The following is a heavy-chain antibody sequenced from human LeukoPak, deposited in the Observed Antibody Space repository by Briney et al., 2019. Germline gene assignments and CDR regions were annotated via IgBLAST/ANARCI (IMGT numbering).Heavy chain of an antibody. Sequence: GGTLRLSCAASGITFSSYGMSWVRQAPGKGLEWVSSISSTGGTTYYADSVKGRFTISRDNSKNTLYLQMNSLRAEDTAVYYCAAVDTAMVLDYWGQGTLVTVSS. CDR2: ISSTGGTT. CDR3: AAVDTAMVLDY. J-gene: IGHJ4*02. D-gene: IGHD5-18*01. V-gene: IGHV3-23*01. CDR1: GITFSSYG.